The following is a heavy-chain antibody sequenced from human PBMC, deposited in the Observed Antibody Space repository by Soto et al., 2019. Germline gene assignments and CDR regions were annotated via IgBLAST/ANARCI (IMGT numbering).Heavy chain of an antibody. CDR3: AREPQDCSGSYFDH. CDR1: GGTSNIYV. D-gene: IGHD3-10*02. V-gene: IGHV1-69*06. J-gene: IGHJ4*02. Sequence: SVKVSCKASGGTSNIYVLSWVRQAPGQGLEWMGGIIPVFGTPNYAQKFQGRVTITADKSTSTAYMEMSSLRSEDSAVYYCAREPQDCSGSYFDHWGQGTLVTVSS. CDR2: IIPVFGTP.